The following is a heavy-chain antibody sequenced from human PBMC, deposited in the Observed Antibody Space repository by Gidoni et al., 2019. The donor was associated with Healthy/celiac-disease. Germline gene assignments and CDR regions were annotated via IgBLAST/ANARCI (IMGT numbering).Heavy chain of an antibody. CDR1: GFTFDDYG. CDR2: INWNGGST. J-gene: IGHJ3*02. D-gene: IGHD4-17*01. Sequence: EVQLVEPGGGVVRPGGSLRPSCAASGFTFDDYGMSWVRQAPGKGLEWVSGINWNGGSTGYADSVKGRFTISRDNAKNSLYLQMNSLRAEDTALYHCARDSRRLRWTDAFDIWGQGTMVTVSS. CDR3: ARDSRRLRWTDAFDI. V-gene: IGHV3-20*01.